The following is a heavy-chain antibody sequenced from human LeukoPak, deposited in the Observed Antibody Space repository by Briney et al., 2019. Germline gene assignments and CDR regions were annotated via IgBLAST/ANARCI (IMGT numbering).Heavy chain of an antibody. V-gene: IGHV3-7*01. Sequence: GGSLRLSCAASGFTFITYWMSWVRQAPGKGLEWVANIKQDGGEKYYVDSVKGRFTISRDNAKNSLYLQMNSLRAEDTAVYYCAREEYYYAMDVWGQGTTVTVSS. CDR3: AREEYYYAMDV. CDR2: IKQDGGEK. CDR1: GFTFITYW. J-gene: IGHJ6*02.